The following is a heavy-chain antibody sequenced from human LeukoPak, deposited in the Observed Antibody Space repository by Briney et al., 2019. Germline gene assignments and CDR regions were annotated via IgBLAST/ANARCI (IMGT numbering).Heavy chain of an antibody. CDR1: GFTFAKYA. CDR3: AKDRAGAN. J-gene: IGHJ4*02. CDR2: ISGSGNVT. V-gene: IGHV3-23*01. Sequence: GGSLRLSCVGSGFTFAKYAMTWVREAPGKGLEWVSVISGSGNVTYYAESVKGRFTVSRDNSKRTLYLQMDSLRADDTAIYYCAKDRAGANWGQGTLVLVSS.